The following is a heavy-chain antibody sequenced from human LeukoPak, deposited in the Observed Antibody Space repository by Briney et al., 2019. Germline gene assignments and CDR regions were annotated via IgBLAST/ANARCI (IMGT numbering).Heavy chain of an antibody. Sequence: SVKVSCKASGGTFSSYAISWVRQAPGQGLEWMGRIIPILGIANYAQKFQGRVTITADKSTSTAYMELNSLRAEDTAVYYCAKDAVHSFWVPKWFGDEERHIGFDYWGQGTLVTVSS. CDR2: IIPILGIA. D-gene: IGHD3-10*01. CDR3: AKDAVHSFWVPKWFGDEERHIGFDY. V-gene: IGHV1-69*04. CDR1: GGTFSSYA. J-gene: IGHJ4*02.